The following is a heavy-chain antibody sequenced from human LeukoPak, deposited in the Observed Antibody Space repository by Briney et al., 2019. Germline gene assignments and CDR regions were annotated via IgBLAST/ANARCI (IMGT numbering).Heavy chain of an antibody. V-gene: IGHV3-11*01. CDR2: ISSSGSTI. J-gene: IGHJ3*02. CDR3: ARGDGGSHVRAFDI. D-gene: IGHD1-26*01. Sequence: GGSLRLSCAASGSTFSDYYMSWIRQAPGKGLEWVSYISSSGSTIYYADSVKGRFTISRDNAKNSLYPQMNSLRAEDTAVYYCARGDGGSHVRAFDIWGQGTMVTVSS. CDR1: GSTFSDYY.